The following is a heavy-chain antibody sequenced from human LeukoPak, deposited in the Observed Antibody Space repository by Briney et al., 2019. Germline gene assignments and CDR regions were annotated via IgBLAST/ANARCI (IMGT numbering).Heavy chain of an antibody. D-gene: IGHD2-2*01. CDR1: GFTFSNSA. CDR3: AKLTSY. Sequence: GGSLRLSCAASGFTFSNSAMCWVRQAPGKGLEWVSVITGSGGSTYYADSVKGRFTISRDTSKNTVYLQMNSLRAEDTAVYYCAKLTSYWGQGTLVTVSS. V-gene: IGHV3-23*01. CDR2: ITGSGGST. J-gene: IGHJ4*02.